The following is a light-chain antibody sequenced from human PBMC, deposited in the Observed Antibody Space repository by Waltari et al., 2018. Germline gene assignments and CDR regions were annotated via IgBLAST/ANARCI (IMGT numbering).Light chain of an antibody. J-gene: IGLJ3*02. CDR2: VNSDGSH. Sequence: QLVLTQSPSASASLGASVKLTCTLSSGHSSNIIAWHQQQPAKGPWYLMKVNSDGSHSKGDEIPDRFSGSSSGAERYLTISSLQSEDEADYYCQTGGHGTWVFGGGTKLTVL. CDR1: SGHSSNI. CDR3: QTGGHGTWV. V-gene: IGLV4-69*01.